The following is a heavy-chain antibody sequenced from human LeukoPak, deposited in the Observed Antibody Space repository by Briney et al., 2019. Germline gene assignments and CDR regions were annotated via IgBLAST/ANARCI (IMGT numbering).Heavy chain of an antibody. D-gene: IGHD3-3*01. V-gene: IGHV5-51*01. CDR1: GYSFTTYW. J-gene: IGHJ4*02. CDR3: ARRGFGVLTFDY. Sequence: GESLKISCKGSGYSFTTYWVAWARQMPGKGLEWMGIIYPGDSDTRYSPSFQGQVTISADTSVSTAYLQWSSLKASDTAMYYCARRGFGVLTFDYWGQGTLVTVSS. CDR2: IYPGDSDT.